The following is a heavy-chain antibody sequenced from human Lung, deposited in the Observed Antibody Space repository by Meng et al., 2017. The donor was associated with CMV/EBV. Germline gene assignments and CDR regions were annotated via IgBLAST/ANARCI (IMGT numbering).Heavy chain of an antibody. J-gene: IGHJ4*02. CDR3: ASFPPPGKQWLVTDY. V-gene: IGHV4-4*02. CDR2: IYXSGST. CDR1: XGSIXXXDW. D-gene: IGHD6-19*01. Sequence: VQREVXXPGLXXPSGXXSLXXXVSXGSIXXXDWXSWVRQPPGXGLEWIGEIYXSGSTNYNPSLKSRVTISVDKSKNQFSLKLSSVTAADTAVYYCASFPPPGKQWLVTDYWGQGTXVTVSS.